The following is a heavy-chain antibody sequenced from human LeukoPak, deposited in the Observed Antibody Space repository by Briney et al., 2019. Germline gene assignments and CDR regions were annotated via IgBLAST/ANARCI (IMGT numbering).Heavy chain of an antibody. D-gene: IGHD2-21*01. CDR1: GDSISSSSYY. Sequence: PSETLSLTCTVSGDSISSSSYYWGWIRQPPGKGLEWIGSIYYSGSTYHSPSLKSRVTISVDTSKNQFSLKLSSVTAADTAVYYCARDYEELLDYWGQGTLVTVSS. J-gene: IGHJ4*02. CDR2: IYYSGST. V-gene: IGHV4-39*07. CDR3: ARDYEELLDY.